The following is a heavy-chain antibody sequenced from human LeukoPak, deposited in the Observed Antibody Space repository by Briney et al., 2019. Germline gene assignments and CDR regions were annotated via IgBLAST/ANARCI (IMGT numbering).Heavy chain of an antibody. Sequence: GGSLRLSCAAPGFTVSSNYMNWVRQAPGKGLEWVSIIYSGGDTYYADYVKGRFTISRDNSKNTLYLQMNNLRPEDTAVYYCTRGPGSTWYSDYWGQGTLVTVSS. CDR3: TRGPGSTWYSDY. J-gene: IGHJ4*02. CDR2: IYSGGDT. V-gene: IGHV3-66*02. CDR1: GFTVSSNY. D-gene: IGHD6-13*01.